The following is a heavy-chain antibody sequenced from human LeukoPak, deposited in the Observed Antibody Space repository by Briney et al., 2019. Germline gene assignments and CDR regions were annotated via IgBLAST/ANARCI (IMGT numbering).Heavy chain of an antibody. CDR1: GYAFTTFG. D-gene: IGHD2-2*01. J-gene: IGHJ4*02. CDR3: ARASDTSWPFDF. V-gene: IGHV1-18*01. Sequence: GASVKVSCKASGYAFTTFGIMWVRQVPGQGLEWMGWISTSKTYTRYAQKVQGRATLTTDPSTSTAYLELTSLTSDDTAVYFCARASDTSWPFDFWGQGTKVTVSS. CDR2: ISTSKTYT.